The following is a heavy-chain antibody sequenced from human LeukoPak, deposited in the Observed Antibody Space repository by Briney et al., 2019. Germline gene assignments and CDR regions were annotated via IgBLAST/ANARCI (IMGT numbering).Heavy chain of an antibody. CDR3: ARGDVVPAASNWFDP. Sequence: ASVKVSCKASGYTFTGYYMHWVRQAPGQGLEWMGWINPNSGGTNYAQKFQGRVTMTRDTSISTAYMELSRLRSDDTAVYYCARGDVVPAASNWFDPWGQGTLVTVSP. CDR1: GYTFTGYY. D-gene: IGHD2-2*01. V-gene: IGHV1-2*02. J-gene: IGHJ5*02. CDR2: INPNSGGT.